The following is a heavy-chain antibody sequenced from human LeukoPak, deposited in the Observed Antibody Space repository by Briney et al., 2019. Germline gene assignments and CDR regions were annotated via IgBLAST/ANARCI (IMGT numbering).Heavy chain of an antibody. D-gene: IGHD3-16*02. CDR3: ARGLRLGELSPTE. V-gene: IGHV5-51*01. Sequence: GESLKISCTASGYSFTTYWIGWVRQMPGKGLEWMGVIYPDDSDTRYSPSFQGQVTFSADKSITAAYLQWSSLKASDTAIYYCARGLRLGELSPTEWGQGTLVTVSS. J-gene: IGHJ4*02. CDR2: IYPDDSDT. CDR1: GYSFTTYW.